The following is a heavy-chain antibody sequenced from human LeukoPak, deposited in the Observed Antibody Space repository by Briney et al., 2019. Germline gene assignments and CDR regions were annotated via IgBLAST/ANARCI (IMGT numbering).Heavy chain of an antibody. CDR2: IYYSGST. CDR1: GGSISSYY. J-gene: IGHJ4*02. CDR3: ARHALAVAGFDFDY. Sequence: SETPSLTCTVSGGSISSYYWSWIRQPPGKGLEWIGYIYYSGSTNYNPSLKSRVTISVDTSKNQFSLKLSPVTAADTAVYYCARHALAVAGFDFDYWGQGTLVTVSS. D-gene: IGHD6-13*01. V-gene: IGHV4-59*08.